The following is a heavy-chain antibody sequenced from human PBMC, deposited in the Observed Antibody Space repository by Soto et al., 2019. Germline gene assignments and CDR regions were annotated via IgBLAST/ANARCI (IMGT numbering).Heavy chain of an antibody. V-gene: IGHV3-23*01. J-gene: IGHJ4*02. D-gene: IGHD3-22*01. CDR1: GFTFSSYS. CDR2: ISGSGVST. CDR3: ANFRTPDDSSGSPDY. Sequence: GGSLRLACAASGFTFSSYSISWVRQAPWKGLEWVSAISGSGVSTYYADSVKGRFTISRDNSKNTLYLQMNSLRAEDTAVYYCANFRTPDDSSGSPDYWGQGTLLTVSS.